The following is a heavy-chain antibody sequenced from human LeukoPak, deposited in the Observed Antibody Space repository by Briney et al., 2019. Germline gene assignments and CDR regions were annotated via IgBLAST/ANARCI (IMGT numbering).Heavy chain of an antibody. V-gene: IGHV4-39*01. D-gene: IGHD3-22*01. CDR2: IYYSGST. CDR3: ASYAMIVVVSFDY. Sequence: SETLSLTCTVSGGSISSSSYYWGWIRQPPGKGLEWIGSIYYSGSTYYNPSLKSRVTISVDTSKNQFSLKLSSVTAADTAVYYCASYAMIVVVSFDYWGQGTLVTVSS. CDR1: GGSISSSSYY. J-gene: IGHJ4*02.